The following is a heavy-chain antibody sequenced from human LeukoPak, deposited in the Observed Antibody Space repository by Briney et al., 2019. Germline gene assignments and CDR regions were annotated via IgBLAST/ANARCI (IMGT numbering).Heavy chain of an antibody. CDR3: AKDRDGYKYYYYGMDV. D-gene: IGHD5-24*01. Sequence: GGSLRLSCAASGFTFSSYGMHWVRQAPGKGLEWVAVISYDGSNKYYADSVKGRFTISRDNSKNTLYLQMNSLRAEDTAVYYCAKDRDGYKYYYYGMDVWGQGTTVTVSS. V-gene: IGHV3-30*18. CDR1: GFTFSSYG. J-gene: IGHJ6*02. CDR2: ISYDGSNK.